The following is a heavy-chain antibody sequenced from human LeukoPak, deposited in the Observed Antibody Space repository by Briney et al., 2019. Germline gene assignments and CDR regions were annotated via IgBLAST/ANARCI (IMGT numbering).Heavy chain of an antibody. V-gene: IGHV4-34*01. CDR3: ARQTGKVGEFDY. J-gene: IGHJ4*02. CDR2: IYHSEGA. D-gene: IGHD1-26*01. CDR1: GFTFSDYY. Sequence: PGGSLRLSCAASGFTFSDYYMSWVRQPPGKGLEWIGEIYHSEGAHYNPSLKSRVTMSVDNFNNHFSLRLTSVTAADTAVYYCARQTGKVGEFDYWGQGTLVTVSS.